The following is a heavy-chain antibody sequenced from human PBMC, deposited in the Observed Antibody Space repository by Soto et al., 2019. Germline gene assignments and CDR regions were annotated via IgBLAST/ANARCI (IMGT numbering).Heavy chain of an antibody. CDR3: ARVVLRGYSYGFRSYYFDY. V-gene: IGHV4-34*01. CDR2: INHSGST. J-gene: IGHJ4*02. D-gene: IGHD5-18*01. Sequence: SETLSLTCAVYGGSFSGYYWRWIRQPPGKGLEWIGEINHSGSTNYNPSLKSRVTISVDTSKNQFSLKLSSATAADTAVYYCARVVLRGYSYGFRSYYFDYWGQGTLVTVSS. CDR1: GGSFSGYY.